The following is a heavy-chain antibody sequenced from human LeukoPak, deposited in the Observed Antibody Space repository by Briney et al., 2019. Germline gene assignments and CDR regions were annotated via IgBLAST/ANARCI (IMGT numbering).Heavy chain of an antibody. D-gene: IGHD3-10*01. CDR1: GGSISSYY. V-gene: IGHV4-59*01. CDR3: ARDSGLNYFDY. CDR2: IYYTGST. Sequence: SETLSLTCTVSGGSISSYYWSWIRQPPGKGLEWIGYIYYTGSTNYNPSLNSRVTISLETSKNQFSLNLSSVTAADTAVYYCARDSGLNYFDYWGQGTLVTVSS. J-gene: IGHJ4*02.